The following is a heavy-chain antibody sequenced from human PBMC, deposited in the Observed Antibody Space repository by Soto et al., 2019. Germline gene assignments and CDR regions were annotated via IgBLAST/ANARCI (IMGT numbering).Heavy chain of an antibody. CDR1: GFTVSNNY. V-gene: IGHV3-53*01. Sequence: LRLSCVASGFTVSNNYMSWVRQAPGRGLEWVSAISNTGSTYYAGSVKGRSTISRDSSTNTLYLEVNSLRADDTAVYYCARDLAKGGGSAGFDYWGQGTLVTVSS. J-gene: IGHJ4*02. D-gene: IGHD1-26*01. CDR2: ISNTGST. CDR3: ARDLAKGGGSAGFDY.